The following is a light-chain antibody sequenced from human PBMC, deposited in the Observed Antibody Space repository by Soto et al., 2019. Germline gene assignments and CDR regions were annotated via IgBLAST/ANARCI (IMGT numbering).Light chain of an antibody. V-gene: IGLV2-23*03. CDR3: CSYAGSSTFRL. J-gene: IGLJ1*01. CDR2: EGS. Sequence: SALTQPASVSGSPGQSITISCTGTSSDVGSYNLVSWYQQHPGKAPKLMIYEGSKRPSGVSNRFSGSKSGNTASLTISGLQAEDEADYYCCSYAGSSTFRLFGTGTKVTVL. CDR1: SSDVGSYNL.